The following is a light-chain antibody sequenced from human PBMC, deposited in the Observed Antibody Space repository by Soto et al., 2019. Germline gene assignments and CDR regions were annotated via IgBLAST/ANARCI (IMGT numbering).Light chain of an antibody. CDR3: SSYAGSNNYV. CDR2: EVS. CDR1: SSDVGGYNY. J-gene: IGLJ1*01. Sequence: QSLLTQPPSASGSPGQSVTISCTGTSSDVGGYNYVSWYQQHPGKAPKLMIYEVSKRPSGAPDRFSGSKSGNTASLTVSGLQAEDEADYYCSSYAGSNNYVFGTGTKVTVL. V-gene: IGLV2-8*01.